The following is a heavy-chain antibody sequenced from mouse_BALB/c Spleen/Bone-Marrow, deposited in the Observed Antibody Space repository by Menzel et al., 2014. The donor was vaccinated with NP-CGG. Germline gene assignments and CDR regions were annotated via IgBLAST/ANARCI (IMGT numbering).Heavy chain of an antibody. J-gene: IGHJ4*01. D-gene: IGHD2-4*01. Sequence: VQLVESGPELVRPGESVKISCKGTGCTFTDYAIHWVKQNHAKSLEYIGVISFYYDNTNYNQQFKGNATMTIDKSSSTCYRELGRLTTEDYAIYYGARENLYDNDTMDYWGQGTSVTVSS. CDR2: ISFYYDNT. V-gene: IGHV1-67*01. CDR1: GCTFTDYA. CDR3: ARENLYDNDTMDY.